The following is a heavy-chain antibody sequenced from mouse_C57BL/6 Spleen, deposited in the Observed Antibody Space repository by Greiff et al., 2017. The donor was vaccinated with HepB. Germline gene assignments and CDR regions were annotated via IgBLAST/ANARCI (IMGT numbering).Heavy chain of an antibody. Sequence: VQLQQSGPELVKPGASVKISCKASGYAFSSSWMNWVKQRPGKGLEWIGRIYPGDGDTNYNGKFKGKATLTADKSSSTAYMQLSSLTSEDSAVYFCARSPDGYYAMDYWGKGTSVTVSS. CDR3: ARSPDGYYAMDY. J-gene: IGHJ4*01. D-gene: IGHD2-3*01. V-gene: IGHV1-82*01. CDR1: GYAFSSSW. CDR2: IYPGDGDT.